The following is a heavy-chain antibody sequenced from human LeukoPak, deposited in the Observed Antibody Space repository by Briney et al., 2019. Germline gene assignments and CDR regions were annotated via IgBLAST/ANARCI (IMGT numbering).Heavy chain of an antibody. Sequence: ASVKVSCKASGGTFSSYAISWVRQAPGQGLEWMGRIIPIFGTANYAQKFQGRVTITTDESTSTAYMELSSLRSEDTAVYYCARDLAYYDSSGPGYWDQGTLVTVSS. CDR1: GGTFSSYA. J-gene: IGHJ4*02. CDR3: ARDLAYYDSSGPGY. V-gene: IGHV1-69*05. D-gene: IGHD3-22*01. CDR2: IIPIFGTA.